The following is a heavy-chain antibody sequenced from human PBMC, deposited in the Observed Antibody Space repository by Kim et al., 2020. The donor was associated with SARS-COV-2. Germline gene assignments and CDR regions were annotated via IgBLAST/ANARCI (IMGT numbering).Heavy chain of an antibody. Sequence: RVTISVDTSKNQFSLKLSSVTAADTAVYYCARGVHVLLWFGELRADWFDPWGQGTLVTVSS. V-gene: IGHV4-34*01. CDR3: ARGVHVLLWFGELRADWFDP. J-gene: IGHJ5*02. D-gene: IGHD3-10*01.